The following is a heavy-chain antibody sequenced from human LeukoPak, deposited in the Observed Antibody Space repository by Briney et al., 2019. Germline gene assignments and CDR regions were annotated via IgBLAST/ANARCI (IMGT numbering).Heavy chain of an antibody. Sequence: GGSLRLSCAASGFTFSSSAMSWVRQAPGKGLEWVSAISNNGGYTYYADSVQGRFTISRDNSKSTLCLQMNSLRADGTAIYYCARNQQLGGHSYYYYGMDVWGQGTTVTVSS. V-gene: IGHV3-23*01. CDR2: ISNNGGYT. CDR3: ARNQQLGGHSYYYYGMDV. J-gene: IGHJ6*02. CDR1: GFTFSSSA. D-gene: IGHD3-16*01.